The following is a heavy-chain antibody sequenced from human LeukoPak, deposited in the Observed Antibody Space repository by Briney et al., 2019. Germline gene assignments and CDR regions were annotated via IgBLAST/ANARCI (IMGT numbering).Heavy chain of an antibody. Sequence: QPGGSLRLSCAASGFTLSDHYMDWVRQAPGKGLEWVGRSRNKASAFTSEYAASVKGRFTFSRDDSKNSLYLQMDSLKTEDTAVYYCGRLLQNNYFDPWGQGTLVTVSS. CDR2: SRNKASAFTS. D-gene: IGHD2-15*01. J-gene: IGHJ5*02. CDR3: GRLLQNNYFDP. V-gene: IGHV3-72*01. CDR1: GFTLSDHY.